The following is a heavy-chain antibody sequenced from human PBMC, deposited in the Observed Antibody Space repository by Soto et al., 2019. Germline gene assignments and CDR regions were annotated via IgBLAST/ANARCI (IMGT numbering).Heavy chain of an antibody. Sequence: HPGGSLRLSCAASGFTFSSYGIHWVRQAPGKGLEWVAVISYDGTNKYYADSVKGRFTISRDNSKNTLYLQINSLRPEDTAVYHCAKDIISGSSYYFYGMDVWGQGTTVTVAS. CDR1: GFTFSSYG. V-gene: IGHV3-30*18. D-gene: IGHD2-15*01. J-gene: IGHJ6*02. CDR3: AKDIISGSSYYFYGMDV. CDR2: ISYDGTNK.